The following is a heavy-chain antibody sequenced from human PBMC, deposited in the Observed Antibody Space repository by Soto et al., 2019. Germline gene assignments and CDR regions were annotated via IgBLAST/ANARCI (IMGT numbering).Heavy chain of an antibody. CDR2: INPSGGST. D-gene: IGHD3-3*01. CDR1: GYTFTSYY. CDR3: ARDRARYYDFWSGYYKGDGRAGYYYYMDV. Sequence: ASVKVSCKASGYTFTSYYMHWVRQAPGQGLEWMGIINPSGGSTSYAQKFQGRVTMTRDTSTSTVYMELSSLRSEDTAVYYCARDRARYYDFWSGYYKGDGRAGYYYYMDVWGKGTTVTVSS. J-gene: IGHJ6*03. V-gene: IGHV1-46*03.